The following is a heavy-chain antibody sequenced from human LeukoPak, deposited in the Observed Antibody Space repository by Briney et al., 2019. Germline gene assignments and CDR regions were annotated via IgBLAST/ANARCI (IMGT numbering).Heavy chain of an antibody. CDR3: ARKQMAVAGTIDI. Sequence: GGSLRLSCAASGFTFSSYEMNWVRQAPGKGLEWVSYISSSGSTIYYADSVKGRFTISRDNAKNSLYLQMNSLRAEDTAVYYCARKQMAVAGTIDIWGQGTLVTVSS. V-gene: IGHV3-48*03. J-gene: IGHJ4*02. D-gene: IGHD6-19*01. CDR2: ISSSGSTI. CDR1: GFTFSSYE.